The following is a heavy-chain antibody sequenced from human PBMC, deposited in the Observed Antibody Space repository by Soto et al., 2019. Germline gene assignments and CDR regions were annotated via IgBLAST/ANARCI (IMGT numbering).Heavy chain of an antibody. V-gene: IGHV4-34*01. CDR3: ARGMGAENTFYYSYGMDV. Sequence: QVQLQQWGAGLLKPSETLSLTCAVYGGSFSGYYWSWIRQPAGKGLEWIGEINHSGSTNYNPSLKSRGTISVDKSKNQFSLKLSSVTAADTAVYYCARGMGAENTFYYSYGMDVWGQGTTVTVSS. CDR1: GGSFSGYY. D-gene: IGHD3-16*01. J-gene: IGHJ6*02. CDR2: INHSGST.